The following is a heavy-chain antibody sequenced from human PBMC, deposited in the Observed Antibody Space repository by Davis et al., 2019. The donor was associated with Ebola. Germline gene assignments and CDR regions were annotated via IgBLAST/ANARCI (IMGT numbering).Heavy chain of an antibody. Sequence: GGSLRLSCAVSGFTVSSNYMNWVRQSPGKGLEWVSVVYSGGERYYADSVKGRFTVSRDNSDNTLYLQMNNLRAEDTALYYCARGGNRERKRGCGGDCYRFHFDYWGQGTLVTVSS. CDR1: GFTVSSNY. CDR2: VYSGGER. J-gene: IGHJ4*02. CDR3: ARGGNRERKRGCGGDCYRFHFDY. V-gene: IGHV3-53*01. D-gene: IGHD2-21*02.